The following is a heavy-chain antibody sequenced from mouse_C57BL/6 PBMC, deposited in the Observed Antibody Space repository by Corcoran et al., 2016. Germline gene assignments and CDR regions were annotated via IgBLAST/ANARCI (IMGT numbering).Heavy chain of an antibody. CDR3: ARGYFDV. J-gene: IGHJ1*03. CDR1: GYSITSGYY. CDR2: ISYDGSN. Sequence: DVQLQESGPGLVKPSQSLSLTCSVTGYSITSGYYWNWIRQFPGNKLEWMGYISYDGSNNYNTSLKNRISITRDTSKNQFFLKLNSVTTEDTATYYCARGYFDVWGTGTTVTVSS. V-gene: IGHV3-6*01.